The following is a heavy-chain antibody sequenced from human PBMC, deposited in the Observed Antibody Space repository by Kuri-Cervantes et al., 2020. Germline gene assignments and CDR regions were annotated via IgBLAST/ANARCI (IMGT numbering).Heavy chain of an antibody. CDR2: ISSSSSYI. D-gene: IGHD1-26*01. CDR3: ARAAIVGATKGYFDY. Sequence: ETLSLTCAASGFTFSSYSMNWVRQAPGKGLEWVSSISSSSSYIYYADSVKGRFTISRDNAKNSLYLQMNSLRAEDTAVYYCARAAIVGATKGYFDYWGQGTLVTVSS. CDR1: GFTFSSYS. J-gene: IGHJ4*02. V-gene: IGHV3-21*01.